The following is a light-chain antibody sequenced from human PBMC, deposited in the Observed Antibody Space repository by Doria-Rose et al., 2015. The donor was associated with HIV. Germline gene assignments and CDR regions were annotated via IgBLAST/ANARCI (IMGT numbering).Light chain of an antibody. CDR1: QSFSSTY. CDR2: DGS. CDR3: HQYGTSWT. Sequence: DIVMTQSPGTLPLSPGERATLSCRASQSFSSTYLAWYQQKPGQAPSLLIYDGSTRATGIPDRLSASGSGTDFTLTINRLEPEDFALYYCHQYGTSWTFGQGTKVEI. V-gene: IGKV3-20*01. J-gene: IGKJ1*01.